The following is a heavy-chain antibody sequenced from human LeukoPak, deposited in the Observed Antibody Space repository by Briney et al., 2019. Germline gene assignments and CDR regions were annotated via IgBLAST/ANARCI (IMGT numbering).Heavy chain of an antibody. J-gene: IGHJ4*02. D-gene: IGHD1-26*01. V-gene: IGHV4-31*03. CDR1: GGSISSGGYY. Sequence: SETPSLTCTVPGGSISSGGYYWSWIRQHPGKGLEWIVYIYYCGTTYYNPSHRSRVTISVNTSKNPFSLRLSFVTAADTAVYYCARVIASGSYYLDYWGQGTLVTVSS. CDR3: ARVIASGSYYLDY. CDR2: IYYCGTT.